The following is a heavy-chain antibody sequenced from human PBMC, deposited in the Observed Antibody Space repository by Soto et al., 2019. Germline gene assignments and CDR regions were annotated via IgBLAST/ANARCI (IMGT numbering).Heavy chain of an antibody. V-gene: IGHV2-5*02. D-gene: IGHD6-13*01. J-gene: IGHJ5*02. CDR1: GFSLSTSGVG. CDR3: AHRASGSSSPGCFDP. Sequence: QITLKESGPSLVKPTQTLTLTCTFSGFSLSTSGVGVGWIRQPPGKALEWLALIYWDDDKRYSPSLKNRLTITKDTSKNQVVLTMTNMDPVDTATYYCAHRASGSSSPGCFDPWGQGTLVTVSS. CDR2: IYWDDDK.